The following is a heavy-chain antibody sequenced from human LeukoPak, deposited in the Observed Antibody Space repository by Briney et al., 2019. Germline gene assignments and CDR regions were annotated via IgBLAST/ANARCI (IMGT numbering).Heavy chain of an antibody. D-gene: IGHD2-21*02. CDR2: ISSSSSYI. V-gene: IGHV3-21*01. CDR1: GFTFSSYS. Sequence: GGSLRLSCAASGFTFSSYSMNWVRQAPRKGLEWVSSISSSSSYIYYADSVKGRFTISRDNAKNSLYLQMNSLRAEDTAVYYCARIAYCGGDCPSDYWGQGTLVTVSS. J-gene: IGHJ4*02. CDR3: ARIAYCGGDCPSDY.